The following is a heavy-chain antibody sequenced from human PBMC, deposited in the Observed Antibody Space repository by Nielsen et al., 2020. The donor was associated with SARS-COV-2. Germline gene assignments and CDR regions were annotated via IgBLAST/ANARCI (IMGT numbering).Heavy chain of an antibody. D-gene: IGHD3-22*01. J-gene: IGHJ5*02. CDR3: ARDHYSHSSGYYRNWFDP. CDR1: GYTFTSYD. CDR2: MSPNSGNT. Sequence: ASVKVSCKASGYTFTSYDINWVRQATGQGLEWMGWMSPNSGNTGYAQKFQGRVTMTRDTSTSTVYMELSSLRSEDTAVYYCARDHYSHSSGYYRNWFDPWGQGTLVTVSS. V-gene: IGHV1-8*01.